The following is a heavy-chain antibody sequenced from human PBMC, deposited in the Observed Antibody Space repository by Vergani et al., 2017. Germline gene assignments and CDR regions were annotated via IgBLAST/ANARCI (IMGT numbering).Heavy chain of an antibody. CDR2: ISYDGSNK. CDR1: GFTFSSYA. Sequence: QVQLVESGGGVVQPGRSLRLSCAASGFTFSSYAMHWVRQAPGKGLEWVAVISYDGSNKYYADSVKGRCTISRDNSKNTLYLQMNSLRAEDTAVYYCARAPMVLTGTLNYWGQGTLVTVSS. V-gene: IGHV3-30-3*01. J-gene: IGHJ4*02. D-gene: IGHD1-20*01. CDR3: ARAPMVLTGTLNY.